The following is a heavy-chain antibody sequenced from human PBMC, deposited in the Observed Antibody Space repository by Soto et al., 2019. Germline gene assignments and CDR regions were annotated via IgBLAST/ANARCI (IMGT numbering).Heavy chain of an antibody. CDR2: ISYDGSNK. CDR3: AKEFGSTGYYPPEY. Sequence: GGSLRLSCAASGFIFSNYAMHWVRQAPGKGLEGVAIISYDGSNKYYADSVKGRFTISRDDSKNTLYLQMNSLRAEDTAVYYCAKEFGSTGYYPPEYWGQGALVTVSS. D-gene: IGHD3-22*01. V-gene: IGHV3-30*04. J-gene: IGHJ4*02. CDR1: GFIFSNYA.